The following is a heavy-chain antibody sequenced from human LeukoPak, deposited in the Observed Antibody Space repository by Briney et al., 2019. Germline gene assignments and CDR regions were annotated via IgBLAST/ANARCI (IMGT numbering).Heavy chain of an antibody. CDR2: IHHSGSI. D-gene: IGHD2-2*01. V-gene: IGHV4-4*02. CDR3: AREGIVYCSSTSCYGWFDP. J-gene: IGHJ5*02. Sequence: SETLSLTCAVSGVSISSNLWWTWVRQPPGKGLEWIAEIHHSGSINYNPSLKSRVTISVDTSKNQFSLKLSSVTAADTAVYYCAREGIVYCSSTSCYGWFDPWGQGTLVTVSS. CDR1: GVSISSNLW.